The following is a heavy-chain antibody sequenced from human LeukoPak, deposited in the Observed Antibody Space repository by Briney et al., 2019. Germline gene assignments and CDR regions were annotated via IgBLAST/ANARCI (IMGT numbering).Heavy chain of an antibody. D-gene: IGHD3-10*01. CDR2: IYYSGST. V-gene: IGHV4-59*01. J-gene: IGHJ5*02. CDR1: GGSISSYY. CDR3: ATYGSGSYYRADWFDP. Sequence: SETLSLTCTVSGGSISSYYWSWIRQPPGKGLEWIGYIYYSGSTNYNPSLKSRVTISVDTSKNQFSLKLSSVTAADTAVYYCATYGSGSYYRADWFDPWGQGTLVTVSS.